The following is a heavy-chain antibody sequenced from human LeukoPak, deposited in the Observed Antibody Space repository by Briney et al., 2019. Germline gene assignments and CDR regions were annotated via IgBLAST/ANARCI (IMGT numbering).Heavy chain of an antibody. V-gene: IGHV4-4*07. CDR1: GGSISSYY. CDR2: IYTSGST. J-gene: IGHJ4*02. CDR3: ASNYDFWSGYYHFDY. Sequence: KTSETLSLTCTVSGGSISSYYGSWIRQPAGKGLEWIGRIYTSGSTNYNPSLKSRVTISVDKSKNQFSLKLSSVTAADTAVYYCASNYDFWSGYYHFDYGGQGTLVTVSS. D-gene: IGHD3-3*01.